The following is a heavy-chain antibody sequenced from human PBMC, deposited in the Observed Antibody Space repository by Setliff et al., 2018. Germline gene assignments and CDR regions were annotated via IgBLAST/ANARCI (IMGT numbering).Heavy chain of an antibody. Sequence: GASVKVSCKASGYTFTNYDINWVRQATGQGLEWMGWINPNSGNTGYAQNFQGRVTMTRNTSISTAYMELSSLGFEDTAVYYCARGPRHNFWSGFYLVAVNYWGQGTLVTVSS. V-gene: IGHV1-8*02. D-gene: IGHD3-3*01. J-gene: IGHJ4*02. CDR2: INPNSGNT. CDR1: GYTFTNYD. CDR3: ARGPRHNFWSGFYLVAVNY.